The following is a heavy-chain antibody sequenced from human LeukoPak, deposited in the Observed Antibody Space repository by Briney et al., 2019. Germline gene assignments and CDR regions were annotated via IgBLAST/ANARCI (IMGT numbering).Heavy chain of an antibody. CDR2: IYYSGST. D-gene: IGHD3-10*01. CDR1: GGSISSDNYY. V-gene: IGHV4-31*03. CDR3: ARDSHYYHSGSRINWFHP. J-gene: IGHJ5*02. Sequence: SQTLSLTCTVSGGSISSDNYYWSWIRQHPGRGLEWIGYIYYSGSTYYNPSLKSRVTISVDTSMNQFSLKLSSVTAADTAVYYCARDSHYYHSGSRINWFHPWGQGTLVTVSS.